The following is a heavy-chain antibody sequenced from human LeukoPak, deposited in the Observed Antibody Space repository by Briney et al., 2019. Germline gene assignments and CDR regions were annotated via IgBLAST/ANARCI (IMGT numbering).Heavy chain of an antibody. CDR1: GGSVSSNSYF. CDR3: AMGATSWSGYSFPKIFQH. J-gene: IGHJ1*01. V-gene: IGHV4-61*01. CDR2: IYNSGST. Sequence: SETLSLTRTVSGGSVSSNSYFWNWIRQPPGKGLEWIGSIYNSGSTDYNPSLKSRVIISVDTSRNEFSLKLSSVTAADTAVYYCAMGATSWSGYSFPKIFQHWGRGTLVTVSS. D-gene: IGHD3-3*01.